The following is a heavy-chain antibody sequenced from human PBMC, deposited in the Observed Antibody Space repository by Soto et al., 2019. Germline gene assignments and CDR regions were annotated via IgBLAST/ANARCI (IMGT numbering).Heavy chain of an antibody. CDR3: VRDPENDHGLLFDY. CDR2: VSSSGTRA. D-gene: IGHD2-21*01. Sequence: AGGSLRLSCAASGFTFSAYAMGWVRQAPGKEMEWVAVVSSSGTRAWYGDSARGRFTISRDNSKNTLYLQMNSLRDEDTAVFYCVRDPENDHGLLFDYWGLGTLVTVSS. V-gene: IGHV3-23*01. J-gene: IGHJ4*02. CDR1: GFTFSAYA.